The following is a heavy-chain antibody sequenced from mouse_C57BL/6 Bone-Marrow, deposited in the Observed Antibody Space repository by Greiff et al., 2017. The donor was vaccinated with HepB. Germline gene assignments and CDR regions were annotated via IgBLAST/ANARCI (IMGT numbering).Heavy chain of an antibody. Sequence: VQLQQSGAELVRPGASVKLSCTASGFNIKDDYMHWVKQRPEQGLEWIGWIDPENGDTEYASKFQGKATITADTSSNTAYLQLSSLTSEDTAVYYCTTSAVRTPFAYWGKGTLVTVSA. D-gene: IGHD2-14*01. CDR2: IDPENGDT. CDR1: GFNIKDDY. V-gene: IGHV14-4*01. CDR3: TTSAVRTPFAY. J-gene: IGHJ3*01.